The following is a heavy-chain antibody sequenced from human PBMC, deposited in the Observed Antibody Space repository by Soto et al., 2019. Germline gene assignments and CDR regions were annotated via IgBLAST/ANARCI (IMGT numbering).Heavy chain of an antibody. V-gene: IGHV3-30*18. CDR3: AKDASITLGGVIVIAWYFDL. Sequence: QVQLVESGGGVVQPGRSLRLSCAASGFTFSSYGMHWVRQAPGKGLEWVAVISYDGSNKYYADSVKGRFTISRDNSKNTRYLQMNSRRAEDTAVYYGAKDASITLGGVIVIAWYFDLWGRGTLVTVSS. CDR2: ISYDGSNK. CDR1: GFTFSSYG. D-gene: IGHD3-16*02. J-gene: IGHJ2*01.